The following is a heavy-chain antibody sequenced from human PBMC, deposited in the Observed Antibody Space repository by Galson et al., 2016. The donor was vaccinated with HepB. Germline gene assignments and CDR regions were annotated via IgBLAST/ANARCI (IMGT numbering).Heavy chain of an antibody. D-gene: IGHD2-15*01. Sequence: SLRLSCAASGFTVSSNYMHWVRRAPGKGLEWVSDISGAGGTTHYADSVKGRFTISRDNSRDTLYLQMDRLRAADTAVYYCAKERGWYGGPNYGSWGQGTLVTVSS. CDR2: ISGAGGTT. CDR1: GFTVSSNY. CDR3: AKERGWYGGPNYGS. V-gene: IGHV3-23*01. J-gene: IGHJ5*02.